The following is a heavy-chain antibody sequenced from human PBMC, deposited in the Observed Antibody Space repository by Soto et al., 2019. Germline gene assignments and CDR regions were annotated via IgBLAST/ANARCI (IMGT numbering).Heavy chain of an antibody. CDR1: GGPINNYY. CDR3: ARHRYAGSSSYLDY. Sequence: PSETLSLTCTVSGGPINNYYWSWIRQPPGKGLEWIGYISYSGSTNYNPSLKSRVTISRDTSKNQFSLKLSSVTAADTAVNYCARHRYAGSSSYLDYWGQGTLVTVSS. CDR2: ISYSGST. D-gene: IGHD6-6*01. V-gene: IGHV4-59*08. J-gene: IGHJ4*02.